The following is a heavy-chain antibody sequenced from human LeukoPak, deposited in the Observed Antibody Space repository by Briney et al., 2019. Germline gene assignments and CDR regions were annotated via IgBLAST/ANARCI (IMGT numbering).Heavy chain of an antibody. J-gene: IGHJ6*03. Sequence: SETLSLTCTVSGGSISSYYWSWIRQPPGKGLEWIGYIYTSGSTNYNPSLKSRVTISVDTSKNQFSLKLSSVTAADTAVYCCARAYSSSSSYYYYMDVWGKGTTVTVSS. CDR1: GGSISSYY. V-gene: IGHV4-4*09. D-gene: IGHD6-6*01. CDR2: IYTSGST. CDR3: ARAYSSSSSYYYYMDV.